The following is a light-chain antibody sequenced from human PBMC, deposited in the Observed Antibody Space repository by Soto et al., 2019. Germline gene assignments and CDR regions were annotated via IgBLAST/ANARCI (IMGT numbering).Light chain of an antibody. V-gene: IGKV3-15*01. J-gene: IGKJ3*01. CDR2: GAS. Sequence: EIVMTQSPATLSVSPGERDTLSCRASQSVDSNLAWYQQKPGQAPRLLIYGASIRATGIPARFSGSGSGTEFTLTISSLQSEDFGVYYCQQYDSWPFTFGPGTKVDIK. CDR3: QQYDSWPFT. CDR1: QSVDSN.